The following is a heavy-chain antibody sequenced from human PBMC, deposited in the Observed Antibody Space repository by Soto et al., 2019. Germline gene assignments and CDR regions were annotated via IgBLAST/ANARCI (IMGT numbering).Heavy chain of an antibody. CDR2: IYYSGST. V-gene: IGHV4-59*01. D-gene: IGHD1-26*01. J-gene: IGHJ4*02. Sequence: ASETLSLTCTVSGGSISSYYWSWIRQPPGKGLEWIGYIYYSGSTNYNPSLKSRVTISVDTSKNQFSLKLSSVTAADTAVYYCARAGDPYYFDYWGQGTLVTVSS. CDR1: GGSISSYY. CDR3: ARAGDPYYFDY.